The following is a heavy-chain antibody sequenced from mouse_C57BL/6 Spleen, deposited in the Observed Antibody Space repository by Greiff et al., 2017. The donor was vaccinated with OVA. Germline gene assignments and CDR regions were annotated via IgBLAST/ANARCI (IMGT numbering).Heavy chain of an antibody. Sequence: QVHVKQSGPELVKPGASVKISCKASGYTFTDYYINWVKQRPGQGLEWIGWIFPGSGSTYYNEKFKGKATLTVDKSSSTAYMLLSSLTSEDSAVYFCAREGGYGNYYFDVWGTGTTVTVSS. CDR2: IFPGSGST. V-gene: IGHV1-75*01. CDR3: AREGGYGNYYFDV. D-gene: IGHD2-1*01. J-gene: IGHJ1*03. CDR1: GYTFTDYY.